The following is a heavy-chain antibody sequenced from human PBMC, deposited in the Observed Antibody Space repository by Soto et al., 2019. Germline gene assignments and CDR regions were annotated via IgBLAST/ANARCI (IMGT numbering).Heavy chain of an antibody. CDR2: ISGSGGTT. CDR3: AREGYSSSSDSYYGMDV. J-gene: IGHJ6*02. V-gene: IGHV3-23*01. Sequence: GGSLRLSCAASGFTFSNYAMSWVRQAPGKGLEWVSLISGSGGTTYYADSVKGRFTISRDNAKNSLYLQMNSLRAEDTAVYYCAREGYSSSSDSYYGMDVWGQGTTVTVSS. CDR1: GFTFSNYA. D-gene: IGHD6-6*01.